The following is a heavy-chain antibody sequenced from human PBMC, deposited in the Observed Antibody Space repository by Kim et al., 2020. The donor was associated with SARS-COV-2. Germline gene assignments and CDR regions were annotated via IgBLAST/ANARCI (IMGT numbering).Heavy chain of an antibody. D-gene: IGHD5-12*01. CDR3: AREFYSGYVWWFDP. Sequence: SPSFQAHVTISADKSISTAYLQWSSLKASDTAMYYCAREFYSGYVWWFDPWGQGTLVTVSS. V-gene: IGHV5-10-1*01. J-gene: IGHJ5*02.